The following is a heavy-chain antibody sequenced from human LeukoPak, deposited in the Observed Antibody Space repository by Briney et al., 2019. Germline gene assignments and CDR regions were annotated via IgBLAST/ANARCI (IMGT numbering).Heavy chain of an antibody. D-gene: IGHD5-24*01. J-gene: IGHJ4*02. CDR2: IYYSGST. Sequence: PSETLSLTCTVSGGSISSYYWSWIRQPPGKGLELIGYIYYSGSTNYNPSLKSRVTLSVDTSKNQFSLKLSSVTAADTAVYYCARGAMTTTSTFDYWGQGTLVTVSS. V-gene: IGHV4-59*13. CDR3: ARGAMTTTSTFDY. CDR1: GGSISSYY.